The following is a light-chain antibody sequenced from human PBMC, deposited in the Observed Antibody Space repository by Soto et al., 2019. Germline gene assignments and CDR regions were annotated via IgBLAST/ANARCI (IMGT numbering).Light chain of an antibody. CDR3: SSYTSSSTPGV. J-gene: IGLJ2*01. CDR2: EVS. CDR1: SSDVGGYNY. V-gene: IGLV2-14*01. Sequence: QSARTQPASVSGSPGQSITISCTGTSSDVGGYNYVSWYQQHPGKAPKLMIYEVSNRPSGVSNRFSGSKSGNTASLTISGLQAEDEADYYCSSYTSSSTPGVFGGGTKLTVL.